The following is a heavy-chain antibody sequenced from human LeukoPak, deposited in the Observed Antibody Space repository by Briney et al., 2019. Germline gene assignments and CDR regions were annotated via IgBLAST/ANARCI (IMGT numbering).Heavy chain of an antibody. CDR3: ATPIVPAATTTFDY. D-gene: IGHD2-2*01. Sequence: GGSLRLSRVASGFTFSSYAMSWVRQAPGKGLEWVSAISGSGGSTYYADSVKGRFTISRDNSKNTLYLQMNSLRAEDTAVYYCATPIVPAATTTFDYWGQGTLVTVSS. CDR2: ISGSGGST. J-gene: IGHJ4*02. V-gene: IGHV3-23*01. CDR1: GFTFSSYA.